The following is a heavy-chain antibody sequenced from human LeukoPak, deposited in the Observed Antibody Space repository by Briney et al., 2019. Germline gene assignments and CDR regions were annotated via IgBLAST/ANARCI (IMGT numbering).Heavy chain of an antibody. CDR1: GFTFTNYA. CDR2: ISYDGSNK. CDR3: ARHRKRSGGYFGSGHDGFDI. J-gene: IGHJ3*02. V-gene: IGHV3-30*04. D-gene: IGHD3-22*01. Sequence: QTGGSLRLSCTASGFTFTNYAVHWVRQAPGKGLEWVALISYDGSNKYYADSVKGRFTISRDNSKNTLYLQMNSLRAEDTAVYYCARHRKRSGGYFGSGHDGFDIWGQGTMVTVSS.